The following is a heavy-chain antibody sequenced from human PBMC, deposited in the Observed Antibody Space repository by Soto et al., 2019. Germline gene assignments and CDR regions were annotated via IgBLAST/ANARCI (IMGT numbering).Heavy chain of an antibody. CDR2: IIPILGIA. Sequence: GASVKVSCKASGGTFSSYTISWVRQAPGQGLEWMGRIIPILGIANYAQKFQGRVTITADKSTSTAYMELSSLRSEDTAVYYCARDRGPYCGGDCYSDDAFDIWGQGTMVTVSS. CDR1: GGTFSSYT. J-gene: IGHJ3*02. CDR3: ARDRGPYCGGDCYSDDAFDI. D-gene: IGHD2-21*02. V-gene: IGHV1-69*04.